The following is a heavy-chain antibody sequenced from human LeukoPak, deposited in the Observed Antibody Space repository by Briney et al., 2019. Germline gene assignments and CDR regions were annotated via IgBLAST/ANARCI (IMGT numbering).Heavy chain of an antibody. CDR3: ANDYDSSGYYPRFDY. D-gene: IGHD3-22*01. V-gene: IGHV3-23*01. J-gene: IGHJ4*02. CDR1: GFSFSSYA. Sequence: GGSLRLSCATSGFSFSSYAMSWVRQAPGKGLEWVSAMSSSDDGRYYAASVRGRFTISRDTSRSTLYLQMNSLRAEDTAVYYCANDYDSSGYYPRFDYWGQGTLVTVSS. CDR2: MSSSDDGR.